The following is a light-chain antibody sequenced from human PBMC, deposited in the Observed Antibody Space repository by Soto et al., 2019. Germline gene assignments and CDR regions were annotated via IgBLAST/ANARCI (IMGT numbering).Light chain of an antibody. CDR1: QSLLNRDGNSY. Sequence: VMTQSPLSLSVRVGEPASISCRSSQSLLNRDGNSYLDWYLQTPGQSPKLLIYVTSNRASGVPYRFSGSWAGTHCTLEISREEAEDVGVYYCMGALQIPYTSGQGTRMEI. CDR3: MGALQIPYT. V-gene: IGKV2-28*01. J-gene: IGKJ5*01. CDR2: VTS.